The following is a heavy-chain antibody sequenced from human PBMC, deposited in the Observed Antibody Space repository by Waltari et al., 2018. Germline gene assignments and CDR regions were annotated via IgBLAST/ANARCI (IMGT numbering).Heavy chain of an antibody. CDR2: MPYDGSNK. CDR3: AKDMGLGRYSFDY. Sequence: QVQLVESGGGVVQPGGSLRLSCAASGFTFSRNNIHWVRQAPGNGLVLVAFMPYDGSNKCYADSVTGRFTISRDNSKSTQYLEMNSLRADDTAVYYCAKDMGLGRYSFDYWGQGTLVTVSS. D-gene: IGHD3-16*01. J-gene: IGHJ4*02. CDR1: GFTFSRNN. V-gene: IGHV3-30*02.